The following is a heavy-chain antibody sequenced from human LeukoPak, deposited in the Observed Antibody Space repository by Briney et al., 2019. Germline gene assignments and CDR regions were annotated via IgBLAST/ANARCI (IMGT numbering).Heavy chain of an antibody. D-gene: IGHD1-1*01. CDR2: TYYRSKWYN. CDR1: GDSVSSSSAT. CDR3: ARGWNYIDS. Sequence: SQTLSLTCAISGDSVSSSSATWSWIRQSPSRGLECLGGTYYRSKWYNDYAVSVRSRITINPDTSKNQFSLHLNSVTPEDTAVYYCARGWNYIDSWGQGTLVTVSS. V-gene: IGHV6-1*01. J-gene: IGHJ4*02.